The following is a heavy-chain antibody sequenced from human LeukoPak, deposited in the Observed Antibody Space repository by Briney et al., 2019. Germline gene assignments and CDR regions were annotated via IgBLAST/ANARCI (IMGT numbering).Heavy chain of an antibody. CDR2: ISGSGGST. CDR3: AKLDYYYDTYGMDV. Sequence: PGGSLRLSCAASGFTFSSYAMSWVRQAPGKGLEWVSAISGSGGSTYYADSVKGRFTISRGNSKNTLYLQMNSLRAEDTAVYYCAKLDYYYDTYGMDVWGQGTTVTVSS. D-gene: IGHD3-22*01. V-gene: IGHV3-23*01. CDR1: GFTFSSYA. J-gene: IGHJ6*02.